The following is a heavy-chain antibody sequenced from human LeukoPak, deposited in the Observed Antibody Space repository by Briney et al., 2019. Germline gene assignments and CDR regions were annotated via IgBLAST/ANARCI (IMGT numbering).Heavy chain of an antibody. D-gene: IGHD3-3*01. CDR2: IYHSGST. CDR3: ARASRITIFGVVIITNWFDP. J-gene: IGHJ5*02. CDR1: GGSISSSNW. Sequence: SGTLSLTCAVSGGSISSSNWWGWVRQPPGKGLEWIGEIYHSGSTNYNPSLKSRVTISVDKSKNQFSLKLSSVTAADTAVYYCARASRITIFGVVIITNWFDPWGQGTLVNVSS. V-gene: IGHV4-4*02.